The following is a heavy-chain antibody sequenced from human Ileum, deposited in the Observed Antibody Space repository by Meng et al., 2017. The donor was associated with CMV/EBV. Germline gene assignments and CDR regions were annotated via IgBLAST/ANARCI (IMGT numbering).Heavy chain of an antibody. CDR1: SGSRGGYS. J-gene: IGHJ4*02. CDR3: ARADALGYTYGSHFDS. Sequence: SGSRGGYSWSWIRQPPGKGLEWIGYIYHSGSTFYSPSLKSRVTISLDRSNNHFSLNLSSVTAADTAVYYCARADALGYTYGSHFDSWGQGILVTVSS. V-gene: IGHV4-30-2*01. CDR2: IYHSGST. D-gene: IGHD5-18*01.